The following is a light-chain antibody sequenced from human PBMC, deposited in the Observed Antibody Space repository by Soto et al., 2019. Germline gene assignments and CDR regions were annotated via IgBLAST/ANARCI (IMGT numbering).Light chain of an antibody. J-gene: IGLJ1*01. V-gene: IGLV2-14*01. CDR3: NSYTSSTAYV. CDR2: EVS. Sequence: QSALTQPASVSGSPGQSITISCTGASSDVGRYNYVSWYQLHPGKAPKLIIYEVSNRPSGVSNRFSGSKSGNTASLTTSGLRAEDEADYYCNSYTSSTAYVFGTGTKVTVL. CDR1: SSDVGRYNY.